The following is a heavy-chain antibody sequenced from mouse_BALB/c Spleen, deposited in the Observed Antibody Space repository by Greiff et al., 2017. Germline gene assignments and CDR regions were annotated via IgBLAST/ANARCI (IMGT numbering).Heavy chain of an antibody. J-gene: IGHJ2*01. CDR2: IWAGGST. D-gene: IGHD2-1*01. CDR1: GFSLTSYG. CDR3: ARVYYGNYYFDY. Sequence: VMLVESGPGLVAPSQSLSITCTVSGFSLTSYGVHWVRQPPGKGLEWLGVIWAGGSTNYNSALMSRLSISKDNSKSQVFLKMNSLQTDDTAMYYCARVYYGNYYFDYWGQGTTLTVSS. V-gene: IGHV2-9*02.